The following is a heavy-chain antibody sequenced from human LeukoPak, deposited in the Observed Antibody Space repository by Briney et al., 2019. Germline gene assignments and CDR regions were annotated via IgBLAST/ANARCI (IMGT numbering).Heavy chain of an antibody. V-gene: IGHV3-23*01. Sequence: SGGSLRLSCAASGFTFSSNAMSWIRQAPGKGLEWVSAISASGGSTNYADSVKGRFTISRDNSKNTLYLQLNSLRAEDTALYFCAKDRPTYGSGSPIDFWGQGTLVTVSS. CDR1: GFTFSSNA. CDR3: AKDRPTYGSGSPIDF. J-gene: IGHJ4*02. D-gene: IGHD3-10*01. CDR2: ISASGGST.